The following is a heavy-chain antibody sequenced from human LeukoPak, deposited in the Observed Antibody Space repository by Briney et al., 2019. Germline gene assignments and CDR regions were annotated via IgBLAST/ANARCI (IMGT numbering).Heavy chain of an antibody. J-gene: IGHJ3*02. V-gene: IGHV1-2*02. CDR1: GYTFTGYY. CDR2: INPNSGGT. CDR3: ARSYYDSSGYYPDAFDI. D-gene: IGHD3-22*01. Sequence: ASVKVSCKASGYTFTGYYMHWVRQAPGQGLEWMGWINPNSGGTNYAQKFQGRVTMTRDTSISTAYMELSRLRSDDTAVYYCARSYYDSSGYYPDAFDIWGQGTMVIVSS.